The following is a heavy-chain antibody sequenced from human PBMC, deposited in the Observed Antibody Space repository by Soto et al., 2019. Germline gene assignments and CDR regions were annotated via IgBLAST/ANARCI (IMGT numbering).Heavy chain of an antibody. D-gene: IGHD6-19*01. CDR3: ARDLKVAGTNSFYYYGMDV. CDR1: GVTFSNYT. V-gene: IGHV3-21*01. CDR2: ISRSSRNI. Sequence: EVQLVESGGGLVKPGGSLRLSCADSGVTFSNYTMNWVRQAPGKGLEWVSSISRSSRNIYYADSLKGRFTISRDNAKNALYLQMNSLRAADTAVYYCARDLKVAGTNSFYYYGMDVWGQGTKVTVSS. J-gene: IGHJ6*02.